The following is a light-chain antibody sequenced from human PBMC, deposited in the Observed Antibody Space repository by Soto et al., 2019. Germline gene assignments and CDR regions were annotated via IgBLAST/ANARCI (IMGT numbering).Light chain of an antibody. CDR1: YDFIDTY. Sequence: EIVLTQSPGTLSLSPGQTATLSCRANYDFIDTYLAWYQQKTGQAHRLVIFGASNRATGSPDRFRGSGSGTDYTLTISRLEPEDFAVYYCQHFGSSPPRFTFGPGTKVEVK. CDR3: QHFGSSPPRFT. V-gene: IGKV3-20*01. J-gene: IGKJ3*01. CDR2: GAS.